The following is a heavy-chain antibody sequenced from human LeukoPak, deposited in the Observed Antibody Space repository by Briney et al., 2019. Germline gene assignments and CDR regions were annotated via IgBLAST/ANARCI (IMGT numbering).Heavy chain of an antibody. V-gene: IGHV1-69*01. CDR1: GGTFSSYA. Sequence: SVKVSCKASGGTFSSYAISWVRQAPGQGLEWMGGIIPIFGTANYAQKFQGRVTITADESTSTAYMELSSLRSEDTAVYYCATLGFVTAAAGRDVCDWGQGTLVTVSS. CDR3: ATLGFVTAAAGRDVCD. J-gene: IGHJ4*02. CDR2: IIPIFGTA. D-gene: IGHD6-13*01.